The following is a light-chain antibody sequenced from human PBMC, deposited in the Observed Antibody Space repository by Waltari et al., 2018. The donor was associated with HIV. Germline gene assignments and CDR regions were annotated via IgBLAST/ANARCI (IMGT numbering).Light chain of an antibody. J-gene: IGLJ3*02. CDR1: SPTSSRHQ. CDR3: AAWDDNLSGWV. V-gene: IGLV1-47*01. Sequence: QSVLTQPPSAYGTPGQRVNTSCSGSSPTSSRHQLPWYQQLPGTAPKLLIYRNDQRPSGVPDRFSGFKSGTSASLAISGLRSEDEADYYCAAWDDNLSGWVFGGGSKLTIL. CDR2: RND.